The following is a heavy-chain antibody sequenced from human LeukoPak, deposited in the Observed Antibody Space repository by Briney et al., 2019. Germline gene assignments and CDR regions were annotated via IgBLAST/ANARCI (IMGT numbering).Heavy chain of an antibody. CDR3: AKGEVKAAAGRRDYYYYMDV. J-gene: IGHJ6*03. CDR2: ISGSDGPT. D-gene: IGHD6-13*01. Sequence: GGSLRLSCAASGFTFSSYATSWVRQAPGKGLEWVSAISGSDGPTYYADSVKGRFTISRDNSKNTLYLQMNSLRAEDTALYYCAKGEVKAAAGRRDYYYYMDVWGKGTTVTVSS. CDR1: GFTFSSYA. V-gene: IGHV3-23*01.